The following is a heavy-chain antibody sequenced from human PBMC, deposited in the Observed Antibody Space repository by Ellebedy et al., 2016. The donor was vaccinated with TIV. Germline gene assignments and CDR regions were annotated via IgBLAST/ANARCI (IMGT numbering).Heavy chain of an antibody. CDR2: ISYDGINK. D-gene: IGHD4-17*01. CDR1: GFTFSSDA. J-gene: IGHJ4*02. Sequence: GESLKISCAASGFTFSSDAMHWVRQAPGKGLEWVAVISYDGINKYYADSVKGRFTISRDNSKNTLYLQMNSLRVEDTAVYYCARWPSGDAPLDYWGQGTLVTVSS. CDR3: ARWPSGDAPLDY. V-gene: IGHV3-30-3*01.